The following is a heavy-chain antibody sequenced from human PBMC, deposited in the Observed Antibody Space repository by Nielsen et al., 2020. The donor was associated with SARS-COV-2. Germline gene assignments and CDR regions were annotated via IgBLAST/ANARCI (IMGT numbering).Heavy chain of an antibody. CDR2: IYSGGSST. V-gene: IGHV3-23*03. Sequence: GESLKISCAASGFTFSSYAMSWVRQAPGKGLEWVSVIYSGGSSTYYADSVKGRFTISRDNSKNTLYLQMNSLRAEDTAVYYCAKIQYSSSWYGLYYYYGMDVWGQGTTVTVSS. J-gene: IGHJ6*02. CDR1: GFTFSSYA. CDR3: AKIQYSSSWYGLYYYYGMDV. D-gene: IGHD6-13*01.